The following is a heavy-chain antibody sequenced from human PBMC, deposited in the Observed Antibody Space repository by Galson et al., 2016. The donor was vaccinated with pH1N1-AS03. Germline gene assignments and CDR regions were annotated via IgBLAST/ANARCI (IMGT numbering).Heavy chain of an antibody. CDR2: ISDDGRRK. J-gene: IGHJ4*02. CDR1: GFTFRSHG. V-gene: IGHV3-30*03. Sequence: SLRLSCAVSGFTFRSHGMHWVRQAPGKGLEWISYISDDGRRKYYADSVEGRCTVSRDNSRNTVHLQMDSLENEDTAVYYCARDYIDKFCTDYWGQGALVTVSS. D-gene: IGHD3-3*01. CDR3: ARDYIDKFCTDY.